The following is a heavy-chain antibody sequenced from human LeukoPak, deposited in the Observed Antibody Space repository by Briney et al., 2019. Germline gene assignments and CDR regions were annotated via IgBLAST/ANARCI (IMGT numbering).Heavy chain of an antibody. CDR1: GGSISSGSYY. Sequence: PSETLSLTCTVSGGSISSGSYYWSWIRQPAGKGLEWIGRIYTSGSTNYNPSLKSRVTISVDTSKNQFSLKLSSVTAADTAVYYCARDIWLVRNGDYYYYMDVWGKGTTVTVSS. D-gene: IGHD6-19*01. V-gene: IGHV4-61*02. CDR3: ARDIWLVRNGDYYYYMDV. CDR2: IYTSGST. J-gene: IGHJ6*03.